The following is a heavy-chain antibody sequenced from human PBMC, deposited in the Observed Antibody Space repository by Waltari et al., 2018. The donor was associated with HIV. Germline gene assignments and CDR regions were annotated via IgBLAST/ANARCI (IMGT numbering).Heavy chain of an antibody. V-gene: IGHV3-30*04. CDR2: ISYDGSNK. Sequence: QVQLVESGGGVVQPGRSLRLSCEASGFTLRSHAMHWGRQAPGKGREWVAVISYDGSNKYYADSVKGRFTISRDNSKNTLYLQMNSLRAEDTAVYYCARGYSSRSLFDPWGQGTLVTVSS. CDR1: GFTLRSHA. J-gene: IGHJ5*02. D-gene: IGHD5-18*01. CDR3: ARGYSSRSLFDP.